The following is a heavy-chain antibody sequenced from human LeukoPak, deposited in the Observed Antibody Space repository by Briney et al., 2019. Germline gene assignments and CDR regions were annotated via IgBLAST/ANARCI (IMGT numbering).Heavy chain of an antibody. J-gene: IGHJ4*02. CDR3: ARDYYDSSGQESFDY. V-gene: IGHV1-46*01. Sequence: ASVKVSCKASGYTFTSYYMHWVRQAPGQGLEWMGIINPSGGSTSYAQKFQGRVTMTRDTSTSTVYMELSSLRSEDTAVYYCARDYYDSSGQESFDYWGQGTLVTVTS. CDR1: GYTFTSYY. D-gene: IGHD3-22*01. CDR2: INPSGGST.